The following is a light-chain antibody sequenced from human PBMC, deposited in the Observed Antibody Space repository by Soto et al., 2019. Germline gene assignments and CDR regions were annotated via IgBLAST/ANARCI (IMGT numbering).Light chain of an antibody. Sequence: QLVLTQSSSASASLGSSVKLTCTLSSRHSSYIIAWHHQQPGKAPRYLMKLEGSGSYNKGSGVPDRFSGSSSGADRYLTISNLQFEDEANYYCETWDSNTRVFGGGTKLTVL. V-gene: IGLV4-60*02. CDR1: SRHSSYI. J-gene: IGLJ2*01. CDR3: ETWDSNTRV. CDR2: LEGSGSY.